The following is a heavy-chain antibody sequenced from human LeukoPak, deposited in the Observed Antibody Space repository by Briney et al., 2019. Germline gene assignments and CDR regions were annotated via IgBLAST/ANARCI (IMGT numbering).Heavy chain of an antibody. Sequence: GGSLRLSCAASGFTFSDYSMHWVRQAPGKGLNWVAFIRYDGNNKYYADSVKGRFAISRDNSKNTLYLQMNSLRAEDTAVYYCAKDGVAGKIMYYFDYWGQGTLVTVSS. CDR1: GFTFSDYS. D-gene: IGHD6-19*01. J-gene: IGHJ4*02. CDR3: AKDGVAGKIMYYFDY. V-gene: IGHV3-30*02. CDR2: IRYDGNNK.